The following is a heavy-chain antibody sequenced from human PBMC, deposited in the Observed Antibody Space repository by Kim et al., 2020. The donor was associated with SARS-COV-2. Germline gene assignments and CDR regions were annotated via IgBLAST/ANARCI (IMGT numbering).Heavy chain of an antibody. D-gene: IGHD4-4*01. V-gene: IGHV3-11*03. J-gene: IGHJ4*02. CDR3: ASTATVTLTSFDY. Sequence: YADSVKGRFTISRDNAKNSLYLQMNSLRAEDTAVYYCASTATVTLTSFDYWGQGTLVTVSS.